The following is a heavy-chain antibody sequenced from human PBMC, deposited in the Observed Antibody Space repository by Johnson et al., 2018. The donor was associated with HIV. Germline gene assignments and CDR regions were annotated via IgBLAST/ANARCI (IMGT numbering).Heavy chain of an antibody. D-gene: IGHD1-26*01. J-gene: IGHJ3*02. CDR1: GFTVSSNY. V-gene: IGHV3-20*04. CDR2: INWNGGNR. Sequence: VQLVESGGGLIQPEGSLRLSCAASGFTVSSNYMSWVRQAPGKGLEWVSGINWNGGNRGYADSVKGQFIISRDNGKNSLYLQMNSLRAEDTAWYYCASGVGATTVAAFDIWGQGTRVTVSS. CDR3: ASGVGATTVAAFDI.